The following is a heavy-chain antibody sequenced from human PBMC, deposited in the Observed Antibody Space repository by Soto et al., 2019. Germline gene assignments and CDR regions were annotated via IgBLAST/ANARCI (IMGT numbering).Heavy chain of an antibody. CDR1: GGSVSSGSYY. J-gene: IGHJ6*02. CDR3: ARDRTGTTFRLGEYYYYGMDV. CDR2: IYYSGST. V-gene: IGHV4-61*01. Sequence: SETLSLTCTVSGGSVSSGSYYWSWVRQPPGKGLEWIGYIYYSGSTNYNPSLKSRVTISVDTSKNQFSLKLSSVTAADTAVYYCARDRTGTTFRLGEYYYYGMDVWGQGTTVTVSS. D-gene: IGHD1-7*01.